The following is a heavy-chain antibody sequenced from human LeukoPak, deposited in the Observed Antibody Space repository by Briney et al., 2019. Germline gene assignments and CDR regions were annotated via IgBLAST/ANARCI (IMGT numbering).Heavy chain of an antibody. CDR1: GFTFSSYS. Sequence: GGSLRLSCAASGFTFSSYSMNWVRQAPGKGLEWVSSISSSSSYIYYADSVKGRFTISRDNAKNSLYLQMNSLRAEDTAVYYCARDGGSVVVPAAILDYRGQGTLVTVSS. V-gene: IGHV3-21*01. D-gene: IGHD2-2*01. CDR2: ISSSSSYI. CDR3: ARDGGSVVVPAAILDY. J-gene: IGHJ4*02.